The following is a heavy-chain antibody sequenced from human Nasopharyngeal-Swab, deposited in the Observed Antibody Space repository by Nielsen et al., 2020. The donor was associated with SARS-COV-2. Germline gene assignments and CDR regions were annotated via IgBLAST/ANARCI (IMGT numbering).Heavy chain of an antibody. J-gene: IGHJ5*02. CDR3: ARGGSASGISYNWFDP. V-gene: IGHV3-21*01. D-gene: IGHD3-10*01. Sequence: GESLKISCAASGFIFSSYSMNWVRQAPGKGLEWVSSISSSSYIYYADSVKGRFTISRDNAKNSLYLQMNSLRAEDTAVYYCARGGSASGISYNWFDPWGQGTLVSVSS. CDR2: ISSSSYI. CDR1: GFIFSSYS.